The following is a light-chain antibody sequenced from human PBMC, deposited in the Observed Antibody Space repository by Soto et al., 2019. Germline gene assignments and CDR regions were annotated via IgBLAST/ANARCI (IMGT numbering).Light chain of an antibody. V-gene: IGKV1-5*01. CDR1: LSISNW. Sequence: DIQMTQSPSTLSAHVGATVTITCRASLSISNWLAWYQQKPGIAPKLLIYDASSLESGVPSRFSGSGSGTEFPLTISSLQPDDFETYYCQQYNSYSRTFCQGTKVDIK. J-gene: IGKJ1*01. CDR3: QQYNSYSRT. CDR2: DAS.